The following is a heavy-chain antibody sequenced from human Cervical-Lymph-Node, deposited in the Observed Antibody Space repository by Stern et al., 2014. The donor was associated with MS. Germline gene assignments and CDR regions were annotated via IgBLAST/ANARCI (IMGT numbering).Heavy chain of an antibody. V-gene: IGHV3-66*02. CDR2: LFSGGST. D-gene: IGHD1-26*01. CDR3: ARSWEPPTLDY. J-gene: IGHJ4*02. CDR1: GFTVSYNY. Sequence: QLVQSGGGLVQPGGSLRLSCAASGFTVSYNYMSWVRQAPGKGLEWVSVLFSGGSTYYADSVKGRFTISRDSSKNTLYLQMNSLRVEDTAVYYWARSWEPPTLDYWGQGTLVTVSS.